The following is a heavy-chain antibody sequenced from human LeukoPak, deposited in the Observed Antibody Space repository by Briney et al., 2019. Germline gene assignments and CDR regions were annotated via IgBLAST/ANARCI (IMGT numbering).Heavy chain of an antibody. CDR2: ITGSSTWT. D-gene: IGHD7-27*01. J-gene: IGHJ2*01. V-gene: IGHV3-23*01. CDR1: GSTFRTYG. CDR3: ARELVSLGTGYFDL. Sequence: PGGSLRLSCEASGSTFRTYGMTWVRQAPGKGLEWVSGITGSSTWTYYADSVRGRLTISRDNSKNTLHLQMNNLTADDTAIYYCARELVSLGTGYFDLWGRGTLVTVSS.